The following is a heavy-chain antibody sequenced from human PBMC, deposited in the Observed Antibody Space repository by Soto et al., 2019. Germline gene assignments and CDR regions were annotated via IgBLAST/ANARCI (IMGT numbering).Heavy chain of an antibody. CDR2: ISYDGSNK. J-gene: IGHJ4*02. CDR3: ARAGIPLISLTTSYYFDY. CDR1: GFTFSSYA. Sequence: QVQLVESGGGVVQPGRSLRLSCAASGFTFSSYAMHWVRQAPGKGLEWVAVISYDGSNKYYADSVKGRFTISRDNSKNTLYLQMNTLRAQDTAVYYCARAGIPLISLTTSYYFDYWGQGTLVTVSS. D-gene: IGHD4-17*01. V-gene: IGHV3-30-3*01.